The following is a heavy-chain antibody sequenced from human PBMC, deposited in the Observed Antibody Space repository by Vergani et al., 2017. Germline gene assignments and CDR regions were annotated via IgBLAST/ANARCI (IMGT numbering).Heavy chain of an antibody. J-gene: IGHJ6*03. Sequence: EVQLLESGGGLVQPGGSLRLSCEASGFSFPGYAMSWVRQAPGKGLEWVSSVSGSSATPYYADSVKGRFIISRANGMNSLYLQMDSLRAEDTAVYYCAREYCGTGNCYGWYYLEVWGEGTTVTVSS. CDR2: VSGSSATP. CDR1: GFSFPGYA. D-gene: IGHD2-21*01. V-gene: IGHV3-23*01. CDR3: AREYCGTGNCYGWYYLEV.